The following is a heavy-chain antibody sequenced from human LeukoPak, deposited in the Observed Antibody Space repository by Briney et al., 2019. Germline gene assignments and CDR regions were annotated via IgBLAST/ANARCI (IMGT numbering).Heavy chain of an antibody. CDR3: ARGLRVGGTYDY. CDR2: IYYSGST. Sequence: SETLSLTCTVSGGSISSGGYYWSWIRQHPGKGLEWIGYIYYSGSTYYNPSLKSRVTISVDTSKNQFSLKLSSVTAEDTAVYYCARGLRVGGTYDYWGQGTLVTVSS. V-gene: IGHV4-31*03. J-gene: IGHJ4*02. D-gene: IGHD1-26*01. CDR1: GGSISSGGYY.